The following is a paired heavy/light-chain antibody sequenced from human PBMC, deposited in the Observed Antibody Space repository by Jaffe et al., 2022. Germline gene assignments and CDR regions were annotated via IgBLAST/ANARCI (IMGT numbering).Heavy chain of an antibody. CDR3: ARHFPARRDGYLGAFDI. CDR2: IYHSGST. Sequence: QVQLQESGPGLVKPSETLSLTCAVSGYSISSGYYWGWIRQPPGKGLEWIGSIYHSGSTYYNPSLKSRVTISVDTSKNQFSLKLSSVTAADTAVYYCARHFPARRDGYLGAFDIWGQGTMVTVSS. CDR1: GYSISSGYY. V-gene: IGHV4-38-2*01. D-gene: IGHD5-12*01. J-gene: IGHJ3*02.
Light chain of an antibody. CDR1: QDISNY. V-gene: IGKV1-33*01. CDR3: QQYDNLPLT. J-gene: IGKJ5*01. Sequence: DIQMTQSPSSLSASVGDRVTITCQASQDISNYLNWYQQKPGKAPKLLIYDASNLETGVPSRFSGSGSGTDFTFTISSLQPEDIATYYCQQYDNLPLTFGQGTRLEIK. CDR2: DAS.